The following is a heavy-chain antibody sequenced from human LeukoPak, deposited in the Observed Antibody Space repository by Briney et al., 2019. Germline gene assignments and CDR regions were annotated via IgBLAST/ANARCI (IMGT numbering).Heavy chain of an antibody. V-gene: IGHV1-8*03. CDR2: MNPNSGNT. D-gene: IGHD3-22*01. Sequence: ASVTVSCTASGYTFTSYDINWVRQATGQGLEWMGWMNPNSGNTGYAQKFQGRVTITRNTSISTAYMELSSLRSEDTAVYYCARERYMIVVPEGEEDIWGQGTMDSVSS. CDR1: GYTFTSYD. CDR3: ARERYMIVVPEGEEDI. J-gene: IGHJ3*02.